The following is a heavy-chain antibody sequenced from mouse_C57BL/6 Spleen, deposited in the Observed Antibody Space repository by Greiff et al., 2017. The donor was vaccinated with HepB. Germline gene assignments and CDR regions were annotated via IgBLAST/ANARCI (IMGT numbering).Heavy chain of an antibody. D-gene: IGHD1-1*01. J-gene: IGHJ4*01. V-gene: IGHV1-82*01. Sequence: VQLQQSGPELVKPGASVKISCKASGYAFSSSWMNWVKQRPGKGLEWIGRIYPGDGDTNYNGKFKGKATLTADKSSSTAYMQLSSLTSEDSAVYFCARPLYYYGSSYDAMDYWGQGTSVTVSS. CDR3: ARPLYYYGSSYDAMDY. CDR1: GYAFSSSW. CDR2: IYPGDGDT.